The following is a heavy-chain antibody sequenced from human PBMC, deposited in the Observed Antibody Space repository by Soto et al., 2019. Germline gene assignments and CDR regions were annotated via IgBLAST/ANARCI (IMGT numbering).Heavy chain of an antibody. V-gene: IGHV3-23*01. CDR1: GLTFSSYA. J-gene: IGHJ1*01. CDR2: ISGSGGST. CDR3: AKDPPPFYYYDSRAGVGGFQH. D-gene: IGHD3-22*01. Sequence: GGSLRLSCAASGLTFSSYAMSWVRQAPGKGLEWVSAISGSGGSTYYADSVKGRFTISRDNSKNTLYLQMNSLRAEDTAVYYCAKDPPPFYYYDSRAGVGGFQHWGQGTLVTVSS.